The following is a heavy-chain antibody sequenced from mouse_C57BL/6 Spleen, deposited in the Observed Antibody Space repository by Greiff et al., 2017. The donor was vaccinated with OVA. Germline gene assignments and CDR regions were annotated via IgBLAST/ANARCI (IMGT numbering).Heavy chain of an antibody. J-gene: IGHJ4*01. D-gene: IGHD3-1*01. CDR3: ASGYDYAMDY. CDR2: ISSGSSTI. Sequence: EVMLVESGGGLVKPGGSLKLSCAASGFTFSDYGMHWVRQAPEKGLEWVAYISSGSSTIYYADTVKGRFTISRDNAKNTLFLQMTSLRSEDTAMYYCASGYDYAMDYWGQGTSVTVSS. CDR1: GFTFSDYG. V-gene: IGHV5-17*01.